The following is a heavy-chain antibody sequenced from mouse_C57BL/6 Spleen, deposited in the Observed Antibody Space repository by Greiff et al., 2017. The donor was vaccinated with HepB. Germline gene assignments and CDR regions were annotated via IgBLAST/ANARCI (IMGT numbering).Heavy chain of an antibody. CDR1: GYTFTSYW. J-gene: IGHJ1*03. D-gene: IGHD1-1*02. CDR2: IYPGNSDT. V-gene: IGHV1-5*01. Sequence: EVQLQQSGTVLARPGASVKMSCKTSGYTFTSYWVHWVKQRPGQGLEWIGAIYPGNSDTSYNQKFKGKAKLTAVTSASTAYMELSSLTNADSAVYYCTRYGGYPFWYFDVWGTGTTVTVSS. CDR3: TRYGGYPFWYFDV.